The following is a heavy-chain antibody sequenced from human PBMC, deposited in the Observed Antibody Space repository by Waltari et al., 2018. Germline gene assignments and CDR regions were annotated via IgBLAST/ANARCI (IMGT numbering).Heavy chain of an antibody. CDR1: GGSFSGYY. CDR2: INHSGST. Sequence: QVQLQQWGAGLLKPSETLSLTCAVYGGSFSGYYWSWLRQPPGKGLEWSGEINHSGSTNYNPSLKSRVTISVDTSKNQFSLKLSSVTAADTAVYYCARGSGTANYYYYYGMDVWGQGTTVTVSS. J-gene: IGHJ6*02. D-gene: IGHD1-7*01. V-gene: IGHV4-34*01. CDR3: ARGSGTANYYYYYGMDV.